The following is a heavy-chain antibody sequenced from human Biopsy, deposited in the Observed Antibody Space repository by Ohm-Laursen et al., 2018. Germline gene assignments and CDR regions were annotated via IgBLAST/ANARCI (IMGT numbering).Heavy chain of an antibody. J-gene: IGHJ5*02. Sequence: TLSLTCTVSGGSVSSNTNYWAWLRQPPGKGLEWIGSIFYSGIIYYNPSLKSRVSISVNTSKNQFSLNLNSATAADTAVYYCARHPTGFWFDPWGQGTLVTVSS. CDR2: IFYSGII. V-gene: IGHV4-39*01. CDR1: GGSVSSNTNY. CDR3: ARHPTGFWFDP.